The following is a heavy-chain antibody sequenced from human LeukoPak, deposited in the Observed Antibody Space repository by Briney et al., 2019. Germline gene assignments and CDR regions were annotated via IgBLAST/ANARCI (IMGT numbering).Heavy chain of an antibody. D-gene: IGHD3-3*01. V-gene: IGHV3-53*01. CDR1: GFTVSSNY. CDR2: IYSGGST. J-gene: IGHJ4*02. CDR3: ARANGITIFGVVISGGPYYFDY. Sequence: GGSLRLSCAASGFTVSSNYMSWVRQAPGKGLEWVSVIYSGGSTYYADSVKGRFTISRDNAKNSLYLQMNSLRAEDTAVYYCARANGITIFGVVISGGPYYFDYWGQGTLVTVSS.